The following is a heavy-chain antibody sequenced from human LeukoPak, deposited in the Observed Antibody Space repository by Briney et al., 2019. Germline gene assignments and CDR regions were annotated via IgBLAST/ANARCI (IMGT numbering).Heavy chain of an antibody. D-gene: IGHD3-16*02. Sequence: AGGSLRLSCAASGFTFNSYSMHWVRQAPGKGLEWVAVISSDASITYYADSVKGRFTVSRDNSKDTLYLQMNSLRAVDTAVYYGAKAIVGAHLEPYFYYYMGFWGKGTTVTVSS. V-gene: IGHV3-30*04. CDR1: GFTFNSYS. CDR2: ISSDASIT. CDR3: AKAIVGAHLEPYFYYYMGF. J-gene: IGHJ6*03.